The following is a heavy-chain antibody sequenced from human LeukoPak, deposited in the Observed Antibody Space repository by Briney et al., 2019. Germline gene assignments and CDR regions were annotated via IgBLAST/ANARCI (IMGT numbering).Heavy chain of an antibody. D-gene: IGHD4-23*01. V-gene: IGHV3-64*01. CDR1: RFPFSSFA. CDR3: AREYPGNGWNGMDV. Sequence: QPGGSLRLSCAASRFPFSSFAMHWVRQAPGKGLEFVSSIYSNGASTYYANSVKGRFTISRDNSKNTLFLQMGSLRAEDTAVYYCAREYPGNGWNGMDVWGQGTTVTVSS. J-gene: IGHJ6*02. CDR2: IYSNGAST.